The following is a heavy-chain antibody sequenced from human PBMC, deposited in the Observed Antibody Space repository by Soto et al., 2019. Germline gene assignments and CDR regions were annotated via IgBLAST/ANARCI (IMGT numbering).Heavy chain of an antibody. J-gene: IGHJ4*02. CDR2: IIPILGIA. CDR3: ARERSGYDWEDY. CDR1: GGTFSSYT. V-gene: IGHV1-69*04. Sequence: SVKVSCKASGGTFSSYTISWVRQAPGQGLEWMGRIIPILGIANYAQKFQGRVTITADKSTSTAYMELSSLRSEDTAVYYCARERSGYDWEDYWGQGTLVTVSS. D-gene: IGHD5-12*01.